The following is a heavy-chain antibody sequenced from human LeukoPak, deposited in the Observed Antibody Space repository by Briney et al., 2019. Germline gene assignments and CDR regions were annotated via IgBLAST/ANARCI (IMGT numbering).Heavy chain of an antibody. CDR2: IYPGDSDT. CDR3: ATRNQVVGSSWLPFEH. Sequence: GESLKIACKGFGYSFTNYGIGWVRQMPGKGLEWMGIIYPGDSDTRYSPSFQGQVTISADRSISTAYLQWSSLKASDTAMCYCATRNQVVGSSWLPFEHWGQGTLVTVSS. CDR1: GYSFTNYG. J-gene: IGHJ4*02. V-gene: IGHV5-51*01. D-gene: IGHD6-13*01.